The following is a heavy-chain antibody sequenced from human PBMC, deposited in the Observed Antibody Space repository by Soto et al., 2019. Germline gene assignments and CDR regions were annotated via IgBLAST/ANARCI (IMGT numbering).Heavy chain of an antibody. Sequence: SETLSLTCTVSGGSVNSPNYYWGWIRQPPGKGLEWIGSIYNSASTYYNPSLKSRLTISVDTSRNQFSLNLHSVTAADTAMYYCGRVVIGATAHNDVDDWGQGTLVTVSS. CDR1: GGSVNSPNYY. CDR2: IYNSAST. CDR3: GRVVIGATAHNDVDD. V-gene: IGHV4-39*01. D-gene: IGHD2-15*01. J-gene: IGHJ4*02.